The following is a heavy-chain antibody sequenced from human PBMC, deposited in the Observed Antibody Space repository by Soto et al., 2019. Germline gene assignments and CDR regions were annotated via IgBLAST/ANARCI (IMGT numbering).Heavy chain of an antibody. D-gene: IGHD6-13*01. V-gene: IGHV4-31*03. CDR3: ARDGAAAPQYNWFDP. CDR1: GGSISSGGYY. Sequence: QVQLQESGPGLVKPSQTLSLTCTVSGGSISSGGYYWSWIRQHPGKGLEWIGYIYYSGSTYYNPSLKSRVTISVDTSKNQFSLKLSSVTAADTAVYYCARDGAAAPQYNWFDPWGQGTLVTVSS. J-gene: IGHJ5*02. CDR2: IYYSGST.